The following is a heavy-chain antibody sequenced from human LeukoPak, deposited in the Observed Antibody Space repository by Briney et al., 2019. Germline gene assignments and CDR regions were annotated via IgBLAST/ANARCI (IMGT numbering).Heavy chain of an antibody. CDR1: GFTFEDYA. D-gene: IGHD3-22*01. V-gene: IGHV3-9*01. J-gene: IGHJ4*02. CDR3: AKVNYYDSSGYYFDY. Sequence: GGSLRLPCAASGFTFEDYAMHWVRQAPGKGLEWVSGISWNSGSIGYADSVKGRFTISRDNAKNSLYLQMNSLRAEDTALYYCAKVNYYDSSGYYFDYWGQGTLVTVSS. CDR2: ISWNSGSI.